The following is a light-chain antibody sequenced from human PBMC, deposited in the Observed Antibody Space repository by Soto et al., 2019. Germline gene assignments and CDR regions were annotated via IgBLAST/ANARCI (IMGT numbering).Light chain of an antibody. CDR2: GAS. CDR1: QSVSSN. CDR3: QHYDIWPLT. V-gene: IGKV3D-15*01. Sequence: EIVLTQSPATLSLSPGERATLSCRASQSVSSNLAWYQQKPGQAPRLLIYGASTRATGIPARFSGSGSGTEFTLTISSLQSEDFAVYYCQHYDIWPLTFGQGTKVDIK. J-gene: IGKJ1*01.